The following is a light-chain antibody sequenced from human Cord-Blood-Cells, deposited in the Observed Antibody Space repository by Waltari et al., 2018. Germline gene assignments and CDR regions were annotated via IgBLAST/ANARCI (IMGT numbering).Light chain of an antibody. V-gene: IGKV3-20*01. CDR2: GAS. CDR3: QQYGSSPLT. J-gene: IGKJ4*01. Sequence: EFMLTQSPRTLSLSQGERAPPPCRASQSVSSSYLAWYQQKPGQAPRLLIYGASSRATGIPDRFSGSGSGTDFTLTISRLEPEDFAVYYCQQYGSSPLTFGGGTKVEIK. CDR1: QSVSSSY.